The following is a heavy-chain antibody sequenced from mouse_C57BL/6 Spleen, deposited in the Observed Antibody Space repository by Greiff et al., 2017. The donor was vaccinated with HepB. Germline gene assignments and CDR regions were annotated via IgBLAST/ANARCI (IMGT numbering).Heavy chain of an antibody. CDR1: GYTFTSYW. CDR2: IHPNSGST. V-gene: IGHV1-64*01. CDR3: ARSNLNWDGFDY. Sequence: QVQLQQSGAELVKPGASVKLSCKASGYTFTSYWMHWVKQRPGQGLEWIGMIHPNSGSTNYNEKFKSKATLTVDKSSSTAYMQLSSLTSEDSAVYYCARSNLNWDGFDYWGQGTTLTVSS. D-gene: IGHD4-1*01. J-gene: IGHJ2*01.